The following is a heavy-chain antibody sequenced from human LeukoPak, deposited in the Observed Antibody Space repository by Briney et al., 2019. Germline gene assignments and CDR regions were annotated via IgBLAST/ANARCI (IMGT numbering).Heavy chain of an antibody. Sequence: ASVKVSCKASGYTFTSYAMNWVRQAPGQGLEWMGWINTNTGNPTYAQGFTGRFVFSLDTPVSTAYLQISSLKAEDTAVYYCARVFLIGARSPAALVDWGQGTLVTVSS. J-gene: IGHJ4*02. D-gene: IGHD3-22*01. CDR1: GYTFTSYA. V-gene: IGHV7-4-1*02. CDR3: ARVFLIGARSPAALVD. CDR2: INTNTGNP.